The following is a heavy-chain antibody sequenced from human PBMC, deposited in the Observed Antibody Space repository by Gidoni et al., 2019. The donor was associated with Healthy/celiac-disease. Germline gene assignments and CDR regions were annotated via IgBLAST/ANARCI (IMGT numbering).Heavy chain of an antibody. Sequence: EVQLVESGGGLVQPGGSLRLSCAASGFTFSSYDMHWVRQATGKGLEWVSAIGTAGDPYYPGSVKGRFTISRENAKNSLYLQMNSLRAGDTAVYYCARGNRAAAGTGDSRGVTYYYYGMDVWGQGTTVTVSS. CDR3: ARGNRAAAGTGDSRGVTYYYYGMDV. CDR2: IGTAGDP. J-gene: IGHJ6*02. D-gene: IGHD6-13*01. V-gene: IGHV3-13*05. CDR1: GFTFSSYD.